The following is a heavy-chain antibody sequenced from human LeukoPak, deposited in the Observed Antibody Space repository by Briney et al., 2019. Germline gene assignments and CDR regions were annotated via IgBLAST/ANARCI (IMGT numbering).Heavy chain of an antibody. V-gene: IGHV3-30*02. CDR3: AKDEGLVEPLLFDY. J-gene: IGHJ4*02. D-gene: IGHD2-2*01. Sequence: PGGSLRLSCAASGFTFSSYGMHWVRQPPGKGLEWVAFIRFDGNNKYYADSLKGRFTISRDNSKNTLYLQMKSLRAEDTAVYYCAKDEGLVEPLLFDYWGQGTLVTVSS. CDR1: GFTFSSYG. CDR2: IRFDGNNK.